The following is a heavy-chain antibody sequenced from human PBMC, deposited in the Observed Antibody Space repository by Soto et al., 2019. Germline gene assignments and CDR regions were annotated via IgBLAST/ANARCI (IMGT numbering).Heavy chain of an antibody. Sequence: LALTCTVSGGSISSGGYYLSWIRQHPGKGLEWIGYIYYSGSTYYNPSLKSRVTISVDTSKNQFSLKLSSVTAADTAVYYCARAGAATLSDYWGQGTLVTVSS. CDR3: ARAGAATLSDY. D-gene: IGHD2-15*01. CDR1: GGSISSGGYY. V-gene: IGHV4-31*03. J-gene: IGHJ4*02. CDR2: IYYSGST.